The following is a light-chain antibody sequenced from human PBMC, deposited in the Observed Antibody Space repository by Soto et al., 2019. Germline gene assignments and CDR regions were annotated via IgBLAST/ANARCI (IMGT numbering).Light chain of an antibody. CDR2: EVS. V-gene: IGLV2-14*01. Sequence: QSVLTQPASVSGSPGQSITISCTGTSSDVGGYIYVSWYQQYPGKAPKLMIYEVSNRPSGVSNRFSGSKSGNTASLTISGLQAEDEADYDCSSYTSSTSVVFGGGTKLTVL. CDR1: SSDVGGYIY. J-gene: IGLJ2*01. CDR3: SSYTSSTSVV.